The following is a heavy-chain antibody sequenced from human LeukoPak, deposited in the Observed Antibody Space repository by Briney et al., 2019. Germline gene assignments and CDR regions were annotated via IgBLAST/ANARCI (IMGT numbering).Heavy chain of an antibody. CDR2: ISHDGGAT. D-gene: IGHD3-22*01. Sequence: GGSLRLSCAASGFIFNTYGLIWVRQALGKGLDWVSAISHDGGATNYADFVKGRFTISRDNAKNTLFLQMNSLRAEDTALYYCAKGSSGYFVDLWGQGTLVTVPS. J-gene: IGHJ5*02. CDR1: GFIFNTYG. V-gene: IGHV3-23*01. CDR3: AKGSSGYFVDL.